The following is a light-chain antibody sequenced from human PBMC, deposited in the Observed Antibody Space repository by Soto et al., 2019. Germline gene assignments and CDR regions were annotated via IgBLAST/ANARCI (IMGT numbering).Light chain of an antibody. CDR2: AAS. CDR1: QSISSY. V-gene: IGKV1-39*01. Sequence: DIQMTQSPSSLSASVGDRVTITCRASQSISSYLNWYQQKPGQAPKLLIYAASSLQSGVPSRFSGSGSGTDFTLTISSLQPEDFATYYCQQSYSTQYTCGQGTKLEIK. J-gene: IGKJ2*01. CDR3: QQSYSTQYT.